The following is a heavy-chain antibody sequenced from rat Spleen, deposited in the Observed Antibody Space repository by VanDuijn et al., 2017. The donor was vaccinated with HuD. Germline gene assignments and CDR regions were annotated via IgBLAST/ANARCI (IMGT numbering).Heavy chain of an antibody. D-gene: IGHD1-4*01. Sequence: EVQLVESGGGLVQPGRSLKLSCVASGFIFNNYWMTWIRQAPGKGLEWVASISNAGDTYYPDSVKGRFSISRDDAKSTIYLHMNSLRSEDTATYYCSPLPGHNLDYWGQGVMVTASS. CDR1: GFIFNNYW. V-gene: IGHV5-31*01. CDR2: ISNAGDT. J-gene: IGHJ2*01. CDR3: SPLPGHNLDY.